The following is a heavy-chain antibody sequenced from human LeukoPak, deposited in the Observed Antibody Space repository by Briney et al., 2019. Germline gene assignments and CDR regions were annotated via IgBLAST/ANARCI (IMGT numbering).Heavy chain of an antibody. J-gene: IGHJ4*02. CDR3: ARYMTTVSDYFDY. Sequence: SETLSLTCTVSGGSISSYHWSWIRQPAGKGLEWIGRIYTSGSTYYNPSLKSRVTISVDTSKNQFSLKLSSVTAADTAVYYCARYMTTVSDYFDYWGQGTLVTVSS. CDR2: IYTSGST. D-gene: IGHD4-11*01. V-gene: IGHV4-59*10. CDR1: GGSISSYH.